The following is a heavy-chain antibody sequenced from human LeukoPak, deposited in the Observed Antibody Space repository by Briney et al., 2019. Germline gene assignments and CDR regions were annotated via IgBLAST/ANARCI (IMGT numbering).Heavy chain of an antibody. V-gene: IGHV3-23*01. Sequence: GGSLRLSCAASGFTVSSNYMSWVRQAPGKGLEWVSAISGSGGSTYYADSVKGRFTISRDNSKNTLYLQMNSLRAEDTAVYYCAKGRVVPAAIDWFDPWGQGTLVTVSS. CDR2: ISGSGGST. CDR1: GFTVSSNY. D-gene: IGHD2-2*02. CDR3: AKGRVVPAAIDWFDP. J-gene: IGHJ5*02.